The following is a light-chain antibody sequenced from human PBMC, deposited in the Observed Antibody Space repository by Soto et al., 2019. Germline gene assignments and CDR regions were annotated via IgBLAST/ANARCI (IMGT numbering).Light chain of an antibody. CDR2: DAS. V-gene: IGKV1-5*01. CDR1: QSIGRW. J-gene: IGKJ2*01. CDR3: QHYNSYLYT. Sequence: DIQMTQSPSTLSASVGDRVTITCRASQSIGRWLAWYQQKPGKAPKLLVYDASSLESGVPSTFSGSGSGTEFTLTISSLQPDDFATYYCQHYNSYLYTFGQGTKLEIK.